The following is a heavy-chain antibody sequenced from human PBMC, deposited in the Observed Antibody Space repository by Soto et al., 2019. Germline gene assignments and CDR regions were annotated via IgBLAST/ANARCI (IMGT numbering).Heavy chain of an antibody. CDR1: GGSIRSSGYY. Sequence: QLQLQESGPGLVKPSETLSLTCTVSGGSIRSSGYYWGWIRQSPGTGLEWIGSVYDTGSTYYNPSRKSRITVSVGKSNNQFSLKLSSVTAADTAVYYCARHGGAVVITARGDVFDIWGQGTMVTVSS. V-gene: IGHV4-39*01. CDR2: VYDTGST. CDR3: ARHGGAVVITARGDVFDI. J-gene: IGHJ3*02. D-gene: IGHD2-21*02.